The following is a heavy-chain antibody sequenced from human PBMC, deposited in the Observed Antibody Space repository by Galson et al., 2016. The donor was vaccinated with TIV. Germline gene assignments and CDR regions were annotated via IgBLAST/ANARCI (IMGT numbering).Heavy chain of an antibody. V-gene: IGHV1-2*02. J-gene: IGHJ4*02. CDR3: ARVNWARAFDY. CDR2: FNPDSGAT. CDR1: GYIFINYY. Sequence: SVKVSCKASGYIFINYYIHWVRQAPGQGLEWLGWFNPDSGATQYAQRFQGRVTMTRDTSIRTAYMELRRLISDDTAVYYCARVNWARAFDYWGRGTQVTVSS. D-gene: IGHD7-27*01.